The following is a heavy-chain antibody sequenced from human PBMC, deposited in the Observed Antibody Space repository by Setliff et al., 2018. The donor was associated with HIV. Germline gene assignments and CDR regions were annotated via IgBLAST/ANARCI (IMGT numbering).Heavy chain of an antibody. Sequence: ASVKVSCKASGYTFTSYYIHWVRQAPGQGLEWMGRINPSGGSTSYAQKFQGRVTMTRDTSTSTAYMELSSLRSADTAVYYCARRSLGTQKHLPHYFDYWGQGTLVTVSS. V-gene: IGHV1-46*01. CDR1: GYTFTSYY. CDR2: INPSGGST. CDR3: ARRSLGTQKHLPHYFDY. J-gene: IGHJ4*02. D-gene: IGHD7-27*01.